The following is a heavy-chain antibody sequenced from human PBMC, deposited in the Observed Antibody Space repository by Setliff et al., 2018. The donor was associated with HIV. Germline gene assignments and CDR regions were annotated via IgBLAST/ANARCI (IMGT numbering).Heavy chain of an antibody. Sequence: QAGGSLRLSCAASGFTFSSYAMSWVRQAPGKGLEWVGDIDYRTNIASYADAVRGRFTISRDNADNSLFLQMNGLRAEDTALYFCARGSWAGYESGGYYHFDFWGQGTLVTVSS. D-gene: IGHD3-22*01. J-gene: IGHJ4*02. CDR3: ARGSWAGYESGGYYHFDF. CDR2: IDYRTNIA. V-gene: IGHV3-48*01. CDR1: GFTFSSYA.